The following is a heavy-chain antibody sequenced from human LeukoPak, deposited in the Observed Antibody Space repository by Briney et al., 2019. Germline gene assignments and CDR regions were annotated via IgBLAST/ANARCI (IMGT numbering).Heavy chain of an antibody. D-gene: IGHD6-19*01. Sequence: ASVKVSCEASGYTFTTYNINWVRQAPGQGLEWMGWISGYNGNTNYAQKLQGRVTMTTDTSTSTAYMELRSLKSDDTAVYYCATGSVAGTLNDYYYYMDVWGKGTTVTISS. CDR2: ISGYNGNT. CDR1: GYTFTTYN. CDR3: ATGSVAGTLNDYYYYMDV. V-gene: IGHV1-18*01. J-gene: IGHJ6*03.